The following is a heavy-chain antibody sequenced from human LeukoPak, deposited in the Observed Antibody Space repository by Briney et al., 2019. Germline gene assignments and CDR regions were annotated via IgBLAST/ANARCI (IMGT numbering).Heavy chain of an antibody. V-gene: IGHV3-30-3*01. J-gene: IGHJ6*02. D-gene: IGHD2-15*01. Sequence: RSLRLSCAASGFTFSSYAMHWVRQAPGKGLEWVAVISYDGSNKYYADSVKGRFTISGDNSKNTLYLQMNSLRAEDTAVYYCARRYCSGGSCSDSPFYYYYYGMDVWGQGTTVTVSS. CDR3: ARRYCSGGSCSDSPFYYYYYGMDV. CDR1: GFTFSSYA. CDR2: ISYDGSNK.